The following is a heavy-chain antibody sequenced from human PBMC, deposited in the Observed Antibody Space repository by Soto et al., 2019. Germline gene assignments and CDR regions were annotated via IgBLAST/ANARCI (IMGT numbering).Heavy chain of an antibody. J-gene: IGHJ4*02. CDR1: GFSISNNY. Sequence: EVQLVETGGALIQPGGSLRLSCAVSGFSISNNYMFWVRQAPGKGLDWVSVIYTGGSAYYADSVKGRFTISRDSSKNMLYLHMNSLRDEDTAVYYCARDGGDWASGFGYWGQGTLVTVSS. CDR3: ARDGGDWASGFGY. V-gene: IGHV3-53*02. CDR2: IYTGGSA. D-gene: IGHD2-21*02.